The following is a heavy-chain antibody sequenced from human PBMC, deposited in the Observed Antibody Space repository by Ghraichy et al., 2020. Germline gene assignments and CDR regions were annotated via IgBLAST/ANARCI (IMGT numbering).Heavy chain of an antibody. D-gene: IGHD1-26*01. J-gene: IGHJ5*02. V-gene: IGHV4-38-2*01. CDR3: ARAQLKWELLGVDWFDP. CDR1: GYSISTGYY. Sequence: SETLSLTCGVSGYSISTGYYWGWIRQPPGKGLEWIGSIYHSGSTYNNPSLKSRVTISVDPSKNQFSLKRSSVTAADTAVYYCARAQLKWELLGVDWFDPWGQGTLVTVSS. CDR2: IYHSGST.